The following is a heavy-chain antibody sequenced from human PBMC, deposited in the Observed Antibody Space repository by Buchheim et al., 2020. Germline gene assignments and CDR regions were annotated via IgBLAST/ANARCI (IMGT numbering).Heavy chain of an antibody. CDR3: GKDEPALTGYGMDV. D-gene: IGHD3-9*01. CDR1: GFTFDDCT. Sequence: EAQLVESGGGLVQPGRSLRLSCAASGFTFDDCTMHWVRQAPGKGPEWVSSITWNSGSVAFADSVKGGFTISRDNAKNSLYLQMNSLRIEDTALYYCGKDEPALTGYGMDVWGQGTT. J-gene: IGHJ6*02. V-gene: IGHV3-9*01. CDR2: ITWNSGSV.